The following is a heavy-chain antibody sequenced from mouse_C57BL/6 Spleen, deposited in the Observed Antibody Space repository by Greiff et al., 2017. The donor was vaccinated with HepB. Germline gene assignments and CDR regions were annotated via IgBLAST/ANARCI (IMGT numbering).Heavy chain of an antibody. CDR1: GYTFTSYW. CDR3: AVYYGYDEGVWYFDV. D-gene: IGHD2-2*01. CDR2: IDPSDSET. J-gene: IGHJ1*03. V-gene: IGHV1-52*01. Sequence: VQLQQPGAELVRPGSSVKLSCKASGYTFTSYWMHWVKQRPIQGLEWIGNIDPSDSETHYNQKFKDKATLTVDKSSSTAYMQLSSLTSEDSAVYYCAVYYGYDEGVWYFDVWGTGTTVTVSS.